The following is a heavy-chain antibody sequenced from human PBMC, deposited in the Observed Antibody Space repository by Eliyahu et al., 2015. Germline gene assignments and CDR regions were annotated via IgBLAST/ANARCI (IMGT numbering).Heavy chain of an antibody. V-gene: IGHV2-26*01. J-gene: IGHJ6*02. Sequence: QVTLKESGPVLVKPTETLTLTCTVSGFSLNSARMGVTWIRQPPGKALEWLAHIFSNDEKSYSTSLRSRLSISTDTSKGPVVLTMTNMDPVDTGTYYCARIRSDGSRNYYYYGMDVWGQGTTVTVSS. D-gene: IGHD1-26*01. CDR1: GFSLNSARMG. CDR3: ARIRSDGSRNYYYYGMDV. CDR2: IFSNDEK.